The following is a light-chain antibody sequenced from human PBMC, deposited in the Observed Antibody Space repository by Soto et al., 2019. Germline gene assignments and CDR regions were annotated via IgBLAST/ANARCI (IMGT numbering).Light chain of an antibody. Sequence: QSVLTQPPSASGTPGQRVTISCSGRNSNIGSNYVYWYQQVPGTAPKLLIYTNNQRPSGGPDRFSGSKSATSASLAIGGLRSEDEADYYCAAWDDSLSGWVFGGGTKLTVL. CDR3: AAWDDSLSGWV. J-gene: IGLJ3*02. V-gene: IGLV1-47*01. CDR1: NSNIGSNY. CDR2: TNN.